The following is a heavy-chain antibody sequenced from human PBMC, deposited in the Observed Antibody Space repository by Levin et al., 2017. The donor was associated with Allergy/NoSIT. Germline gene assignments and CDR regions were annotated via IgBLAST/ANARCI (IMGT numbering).Heavy chain of an antibody. CDR1: GGTFSSYA. Sequence: GASVKVSCKASGGTFSSYAISWVRQAPGQGLEWMGRIIPILGIANYAQKFQGRVTITADKSTSTAYMELSSLRSEDTAVYYCAREPQGEVTLDYWGQGTLVTVSS. J-gene: IGHJ4*02. V-gene: IGHV1-69*04. CDR2: IIPILGIA. CDR3: AREPQGEVTLDY. D-gene: IGHD5-18*01.